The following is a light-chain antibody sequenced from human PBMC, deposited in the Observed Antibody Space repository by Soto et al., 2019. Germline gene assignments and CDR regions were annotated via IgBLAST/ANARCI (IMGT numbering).Light chain of an antibody. CDR2: EVS. V-gene: IGLV2-8*01. J-gene: IGLJ1*01. Sequence: QSALTQPPSASGSPGRSVTISCTGASSDIGAYIYVSWYQQHPGKAPKLMISEVSRRPSGVPERFSASKSGNTPSLTVSGIQADDEAHYYCSSYAGSNNFVFGTGTKVTVL. CDR3: SSYAGSNNFV. CDR1: SSDIGAYIY.